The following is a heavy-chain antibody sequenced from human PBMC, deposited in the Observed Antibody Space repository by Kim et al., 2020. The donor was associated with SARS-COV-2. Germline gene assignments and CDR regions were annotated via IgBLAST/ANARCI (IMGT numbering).Heavy chain of an antibody. CDR1: GGSISSYY. CDR2: IYYSGST. V-gene: IGHV4-59*13. J-gene: IGHJ4*02. CDR3: ARGIAAAGAFDY. D-gene: IGHD6-13*01. Sequence: SETLSLTCTVSGGSISSYYWSWIRQPPGKGLEWIGYIYYSGSTNYNPSLKSRVTISVDTSKNQFSLKLSSVTAADTAVYYCARGIAAAGAFDYWGQGTLVTVSS.